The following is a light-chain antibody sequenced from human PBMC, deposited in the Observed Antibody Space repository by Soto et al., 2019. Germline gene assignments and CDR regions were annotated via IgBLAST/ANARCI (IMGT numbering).Light chain of an antibody. CDR1: QSISSY. V-gene: IGKV1-39*01. Sequence: DIQMTQSPSSLSASVGDRFSITCLASQSISSYLNWYQQKPGKAPKLLIYAASSLQSGVPSRFSGSGSGTDFTLTISSLQPEDFATYYCQQSYSTLITFGQGTRLEI. CDR3: QQSYSTLIT. CDR2: AAS. J-gene: IGKJ5*01.